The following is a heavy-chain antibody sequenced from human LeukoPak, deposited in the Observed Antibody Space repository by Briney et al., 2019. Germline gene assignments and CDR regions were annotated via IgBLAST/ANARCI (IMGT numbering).Heavy chain of an antibody. CDR1: GFTFSTYW. Sequence: GGSLRLSCAASGFTFSTYWMGWVRQAPGKGLEWVANIEEYGNEIHYVDSVKGRFTISRDNTRTSLYLQMKSLRVEDTAVYYCARSSRELGGYAPWELMPPFDYWGQGTLITVSS. D-gene: IGHD1-7*01. CDR2: IEEYGNEI. V-gene: IGHV3-7*01. J-gene: IGHJ4*02. CDR3: ARSSRELGGYAPWELMPPFDY.